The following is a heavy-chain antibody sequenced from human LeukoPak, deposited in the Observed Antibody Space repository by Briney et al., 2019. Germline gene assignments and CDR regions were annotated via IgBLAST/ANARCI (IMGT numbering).Heavy chain of an antibody. J-gene: IGHJ5*02. V-gene: IGHV1-2*02. Sequence: GASVKVSCKASGYTFTGYYMHWVRQAPGQGLEWMGWINPNSGGTNYAQKSQGRVSVTGDTSISTSYMELSRLSSDDTAVYYCARVGSSGWDTFEQSPTWGQGTLVTVSS. CDR1: GYTFTGYY. CDR2: INPNSGGT. CDR3: ARVGSSGWDTFEQSPT. D-gene: IGHD6-19*01.